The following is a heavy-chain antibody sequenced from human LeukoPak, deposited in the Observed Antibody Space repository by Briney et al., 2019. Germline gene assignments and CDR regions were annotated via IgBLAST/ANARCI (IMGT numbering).Heavy chain of an antibody. V-gene: IGHV4-34*01. D-gene: IGHD3-3*01. CDR1: GGSFSGYY. J-gene: IGHJ4*02. CDR3: RGAYYDFWSGYHLFDY. CDR2: INHSGST. Sequence: PSETLSLTCAVYGGSFSGYYWSWIRQPPGKGLEWIGEINHSGSTNYNPSLKSRVTISVDTSKNQFSLKLSSVTAADTAVYYCRGAYYDFWSGYHLFDYWGQGTLVTVSS.